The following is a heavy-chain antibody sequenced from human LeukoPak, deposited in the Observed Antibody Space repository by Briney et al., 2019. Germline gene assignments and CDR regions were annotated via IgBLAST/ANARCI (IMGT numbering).Heavy chain of an antibody. Sequence: PSETLSLTCTVSGGSISSSSYYWGWIRQPPGKGLEWIGSIYYSGSTNYNPSLKSRVTISVDTSKNQFSLKLSSVTAADTAVYYCARRSGGITNWFDPWGQGTLVTVSS. CDR3: ARRSGGITNWFDP. V-gene: IGHV4-39*07. D-gene: IGHD2-15*01. CDR2: IYYSGST. J-gene: IGHJ5*02. CDR1: GGSISSSSYY.